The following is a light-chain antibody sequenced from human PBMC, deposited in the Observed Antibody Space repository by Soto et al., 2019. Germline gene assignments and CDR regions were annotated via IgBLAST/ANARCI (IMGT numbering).Light chain of an antibody. CDR3: QVWDSSSDLYV. Sequence: SYELTQPPSGSVAPGQTGRITCGGNNIGSKSVHWYQQKPGQAPVLVIYDDSDRPSGIPGRFSGSNSGNTATLTISRVEAGDEADYYCQVWDSSSDLYVFGTGTKVTVL. CDR2: DDS. CDR1: NIGSKS. J-gene: IGLJ1*01. V-gene: IGLV3-21*02.